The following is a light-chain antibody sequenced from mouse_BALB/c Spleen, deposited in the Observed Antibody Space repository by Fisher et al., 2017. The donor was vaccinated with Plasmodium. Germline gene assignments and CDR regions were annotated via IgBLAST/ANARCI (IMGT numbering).Light chain of an antibody. CDR3: QQYYDFPRT. CDR2: RAN. V-gene: IGKV14-111*01. J-gene: IGKJ1*01. CDR1: QDIKSY. Sequence: TQSTSSMYSSLGERVTITCKASQDIKSYLIWFQQKPGKSPKTLISRANRLVDGVPSRFSGSGSGQDFFLTISSLDYEDVGIYYCQQYYDFPRTFGGGTKLEIK.